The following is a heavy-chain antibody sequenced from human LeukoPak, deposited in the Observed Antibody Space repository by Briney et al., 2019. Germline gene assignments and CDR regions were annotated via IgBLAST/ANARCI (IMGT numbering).Heavy chain of an antibody. CDR3: ARGGTYSGYDPYYYYYMDV. V-gene: IGHV1-69*05. J-gene: IGHJ6*03. CDR1: GGTFSSYA. D-gene: IGHD5-12*01. Sequence: GASVKVSCKASGGTFSSYAISWVRQAPGQGLEWMGGIIPIFGTANYAQKFQGRVTITTDESTSTAYMELSSLRSEDTAVYYCARGGTYSGYDPYYYYYMDVWGKGTTVTVSS. CDR2: IIPIFGTA.